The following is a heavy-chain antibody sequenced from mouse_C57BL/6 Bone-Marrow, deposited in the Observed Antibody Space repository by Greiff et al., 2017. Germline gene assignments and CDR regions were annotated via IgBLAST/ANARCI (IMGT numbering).Heavy chain of an antibody. CDR3: ASTYYYGSSPAWFAY. CDR1: GFSLTSYG. Sequence: QVQLQQSGPGLVQPSQSLSITCTVSGFSLTSYGVHWVRQSPGKGLEWLGVIWGGGSTDYNAAFISRLSISKDNSKSQVFFKMNSLQADDTAIYYCASTYYYGSSPAWFAYWGQGTLVTVSA. V-gene: IGHV2-2*01. J-gene: IGHJ3*01. D-gene: IGHD1-1*01. CDR2: IWGGGST.